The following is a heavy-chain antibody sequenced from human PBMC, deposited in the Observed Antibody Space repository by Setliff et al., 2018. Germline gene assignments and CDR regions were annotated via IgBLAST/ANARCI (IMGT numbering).Heavy chain of an antibody. CDR3: ARVDDVGSGYENWIDP. D-gene: IGHD3-22*01. V-gene: IGHV4-59*12. CDR2: TTYSGSA. Sequence: SETLSLTCNVSGVSITTFYWTWIRQPPGKGLEWIGFTTYSGSANYHPSLKSRVTISLDTSKNQFSLKLSSVTAADTAVYYCARVDDVGSGYENWIDPWGRGTLVTVSS. CDR1: GVSITTFY. J-gene: IGHJ5*02.